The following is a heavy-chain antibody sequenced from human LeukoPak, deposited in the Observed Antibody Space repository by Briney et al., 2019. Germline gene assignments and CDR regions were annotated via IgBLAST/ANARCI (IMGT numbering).Heavy chain of an antibody. D-gene: IGHD4/OR15-4a*01. J-gene: IGHJ4*02. V-gene: IGHV3-48*04. CDR1: GFTFSSHS. CDR3: ASGWGAGYGESTFDY. CDR2: ISSSSSTI. Sequence: GGSLRLSCAASGFTFSSHSMNWVRQAPGKGLEWVSYISSSSSTIYYADSVKGRFTISRDNAKNSLYLQMNSLRAEDTAVYYCASGWGAGYGESTFDYWGQGTLVTVSS.